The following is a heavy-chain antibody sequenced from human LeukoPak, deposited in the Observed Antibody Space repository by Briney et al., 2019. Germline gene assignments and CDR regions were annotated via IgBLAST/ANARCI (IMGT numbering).Heavy chain of an antibody. CDR3: ARDRRAPFYYYYYMGV. CDR1: GFTFSSYS. CDR2: ISSSSSTI. V-gene: IGHV3-48*04. J-gene: IGHJ6*03. Sequence: GGSLRLSCAASGFTFSSYSMNWVRQAPGKGLEWVSYISSSSSTIYYADSVKGRFTISRDNAKNSLYLQMNSLRAEDTAVYYCARDRRAPFYYYYYMGVWGKGTTVTVSS.